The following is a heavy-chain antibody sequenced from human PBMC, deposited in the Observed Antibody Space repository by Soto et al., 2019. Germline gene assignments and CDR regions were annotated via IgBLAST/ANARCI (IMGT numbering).Heavy chain of an antibody. CDR1: RVTFAEDP. V-gene: IGHV3-49*03. J-gene: IGHJ4*02. D-gene: IGHD5-12*01. Sequence: TLGLSCSTSRVTFAEDPMSWFRQAPGKALEWVSFIKSKAYGGTTYYAASLRGRFTISRDDSRSIVYLQMDSLKTEDTALYYCARDPHSNNGLDYDYWGQGT. CDR3: ARDPHSNNGLDYDY. CDR2: IKSKAYGGTT.